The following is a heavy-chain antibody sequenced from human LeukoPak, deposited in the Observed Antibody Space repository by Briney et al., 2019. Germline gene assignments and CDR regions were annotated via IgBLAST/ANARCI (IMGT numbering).Heavy chain of an antibody. V-gene: IGHV3-21*01. D-gene: IGHD1-1*01. CDR3: ARCTTGRTFGSLREIKRSREIDY. J-gene: IGHJ4*02. Sequence: GGSLRLSCAASGFTFSSYSMNWVRQAPGKGLEWVSSISSSSSNIYYADSVKGRFTISRDNAKNSLYLQMNSLRVEDTAAYYCARCTTGRTFGSLREIKRSREIDYWGQGTLVTVSS. CDR2: ISSSSSNI. CDR1: GFTFSSYS.